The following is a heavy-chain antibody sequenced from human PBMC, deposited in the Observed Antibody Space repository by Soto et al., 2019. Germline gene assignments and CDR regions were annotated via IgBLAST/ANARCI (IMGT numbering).Heavy chain of an antibody. D-gene: IGHD1-26*01. CDR3: AHGSSIVGAPAFDY. V-gene: IGHV2-5*02. Sequence: GSGPTLVNPTQTLTLTCTFSGFSLSTSGVGVGWVRQPPGKALEWLTLFYWDDDRRYNPSLKSRLTFTKDTSKNQVVLRMTNMDPVDTAIYYCAHGSSIVGAPAFDYWGQGILVTVSS. CDR2: FYWDDDR. CDR1: GFSLSTSGVG. J-gene: IGHJ4*02.